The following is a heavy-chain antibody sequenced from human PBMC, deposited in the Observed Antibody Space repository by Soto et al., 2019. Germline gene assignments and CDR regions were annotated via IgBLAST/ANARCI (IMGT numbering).Heavy chain of an antibody. CDR3: ARIGVAGFDS. D-gene: IGHD6-19*01. J-gene: IGHJ5*01. Sequence: PGGSLRLSCAASRFSFSNYWMSWVRQAPGKGLEWVANINEDGSEKYYVGSVKGRFTISRDYAMNSLYLQMNSLRAEDTAVSYCARIGVAGFDSWGQGT. CDR1: RFSFSNYW. CDR2: INEDGSEK. V-gene: IGHV3-7*01.